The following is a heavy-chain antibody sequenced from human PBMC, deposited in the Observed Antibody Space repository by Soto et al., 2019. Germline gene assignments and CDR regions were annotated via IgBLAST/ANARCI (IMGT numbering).Heavy chain of an antibody. J-gene: IGHJ6*02. CDR1: GGSISFYN. V-gene: IGHV4-59*01. CDR3: ARARITMVREVIKYNMDV. D-gene: IGHD3-10*01. CDR2: IYHSGRT. Sequence: PSETLSLTCSVSGGSISFYNWNWIRQSPGKGLEWIGYIYHSGRTNYNPSLKSRVTISVDTSKNQFSLKLSSVTAADTGIYYCARARITMVREVIKYNMDVWGQGTTVTVSS.